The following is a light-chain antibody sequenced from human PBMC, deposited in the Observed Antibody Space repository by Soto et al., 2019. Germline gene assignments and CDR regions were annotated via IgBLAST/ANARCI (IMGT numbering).Light chain of an antibody. CDR2: AAS. CDR3: KQANSFPRT. J-gene: IGKJ4*01. CDR1: QAVSTW. Sequence: DIQMTQSPSFVSASVGDRVTITCRASQAVSTWLAWYQQKPGDAPKLLIDAASTLQSVVPARFSGSGSGTDFTLTIRSLQPEDFATYYCKQANSFPRTFGGGTKVDIK. V-gene: IGKV1-12*01.